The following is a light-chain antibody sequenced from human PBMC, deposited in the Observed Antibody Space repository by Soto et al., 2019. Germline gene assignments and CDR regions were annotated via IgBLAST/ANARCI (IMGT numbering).Light chain of an antibody. CDR2: DAF. J-gene: IGKJ1*01. CDR1: QSISTW. Sequence: DIQMTQSPSTLSASAGDRVTITCRASQSISTWLAWYQQKPGKAPKLLIYDAFYLERGVPSRFSGSGSGTEFTLTISSLQPDDLATYYCQQYNSFWTFGQGTKVEI. CDR3: QQYNSFWT. V-gene: IGKV1-5*01.